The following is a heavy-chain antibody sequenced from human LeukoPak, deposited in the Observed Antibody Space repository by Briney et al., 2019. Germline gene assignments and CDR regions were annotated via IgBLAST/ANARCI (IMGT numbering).Heavy chain of an antibody. D-gene: IGHD3-9*01. CDR2: IIPIFGTA. CDR1: GGTFSSYA. V-gene: IGHV1-69*13. Sequence: GASVKVSCKASGGTFSSYAISWVRQAPGQGPEWMGGIIPIFGTANYAQKFQGRVTITADESTSTAYMELSSLRSEDTAVYYCANHPTYYDILTGYSKDPYFDYWGQGTLVTVSS. CDR3: ANHPTYYDILTGYSKDPYFDY. J-gene: IGHJ4*02.